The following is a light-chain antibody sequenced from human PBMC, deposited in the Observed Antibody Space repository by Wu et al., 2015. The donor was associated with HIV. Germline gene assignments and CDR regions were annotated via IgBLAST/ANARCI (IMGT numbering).Light chain of an antibody. V-gene: IGKV3-11*01. CDR1: QSVSSY. Sequence: EIVLTQSPATLSLSPGERATLSCRASQSVSSYLAWYQQKPGQAPRLLIYDASNRATGIPVRFSGSGSATDFRLTISSLEPEDSAIYYCQQRADWPLTFGGGTRVEIK. J-gene: IGKJ4*01. CDR3: QQRADWPLT. CDR2: DAS.